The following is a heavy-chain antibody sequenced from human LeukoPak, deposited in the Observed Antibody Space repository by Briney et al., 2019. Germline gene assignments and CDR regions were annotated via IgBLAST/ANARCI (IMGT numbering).Heavy chain of an antibody. J-gene: IGHJ4*02. D-gene: IGHD2-2*01. CDR2: ISSSSSYI. V-gene: IGHV3-21*04. Sequence: GGSLRLSCAASGFTFSNYTMNWVRQAPGKGLEWVSSISSSSSYIHYVDSVKGRFTISRDNAKTSLYLQMNSLRAEDTALYYCAKPSSFNEPGYWGQGTLVTVSS. CDR3: AKPSSFNEPGY. CDR1: GFTFSNYT.